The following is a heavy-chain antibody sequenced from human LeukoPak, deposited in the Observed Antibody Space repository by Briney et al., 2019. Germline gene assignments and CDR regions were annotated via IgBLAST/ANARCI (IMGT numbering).Heavy chain of an antibody. CDR1: GHTLSELS. CDR3: TMKLRFLEWLPPGDY. CDR2: FVPEHGEA. D-gene: IGHD3-3*01. J-gene: IGHJ4*02. Sequence: GASVTVSCKVSGHTLSELSMDWVRQAPGKGLEWVGNFVPEHGEARFAQKFQGRVTMTKDTSTDTAYMELSSLKSEDTAVYYCTMKLRFLEWLPPGDYWGQGSLVTVSS. V-gene: IGHV1-24*01.